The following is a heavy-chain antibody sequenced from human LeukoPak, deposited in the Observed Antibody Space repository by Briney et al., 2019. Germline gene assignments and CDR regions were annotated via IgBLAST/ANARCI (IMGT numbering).Heavy chain of an antibody. CDR2: IWYDGSNK. D-gene: IGHD4-17*01. CDR3: AAKWDDYGDYEGY. CDR1: GFTYSSYG. J-gene: IGHJ4*02. Sequence: GGSLRLSCAASGFTYSSYGMHWVRQAPGKGLEWVAVIWYDGSNKYYADSVKGRFTISRDNSKNTLYLQMNSLRAEDAAVYYCAAKWDDYGDYEGYWGQGTLVTVSS. V-gene: IGHV3-33*01.